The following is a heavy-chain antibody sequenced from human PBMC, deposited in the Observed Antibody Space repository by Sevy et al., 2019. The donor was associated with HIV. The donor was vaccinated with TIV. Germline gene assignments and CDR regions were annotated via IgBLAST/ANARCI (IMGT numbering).Heavy chain of an antibody. Sequence: GGSLRLSCAASGFTFSSYGMSWVRQAPGKGLEWVSGISGSGDRTNYAGSVKGRFTISRNNSKEKLYLQMNSTRAEDTAVYYCAKGGCSGGRCPYEEYVHHWGQGTLVTVSS. J-gene: IGHJ1*01. CDR1: GFTFSSYG. D-gene: IGHD2-15*01. CDR2: ISGSGDRT. V-gene: IGHV3-23*01. CDR3: AKGGCSGGRCPYEEYVHH.